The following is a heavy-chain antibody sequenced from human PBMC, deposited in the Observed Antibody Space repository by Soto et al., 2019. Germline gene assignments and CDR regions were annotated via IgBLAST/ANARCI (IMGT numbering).Heavy chain of an antibody. CDR2: ISSGGSNK. CDR1: GFTFSSHA. J-gene: IGHJ4*02. V-gene: IGHV3-30-3*01. CDR3: ARDDEGGRDCALGY. D-gene: IGHD1-26*01. Sequence: QVQLVESGGGVVQPGRSLRLSCAASGFTFSSHAMHWVRQAPGKGLEWVAVISSGGSNKYYADSVKGRFTTSSDNAKNTMYLQVNSLRVGATAVYYWARDDEGGRDCALGYWGQGALVTVSS.